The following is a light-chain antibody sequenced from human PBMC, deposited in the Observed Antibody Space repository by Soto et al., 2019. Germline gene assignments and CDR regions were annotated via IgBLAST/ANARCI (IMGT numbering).Light chain of an antibody. CDR2: KAY. Sequence: IPLSQYPSNLSATVGDRVTITCRASQNIDSWLAWYQQRPGKPPNLLIYKAYTLASGVPSRFSGSGSGTEFTLTINSLQPDDYATYYCQQYHIYSGTFGQGTKVDIK. J-gene: IGKJ1*01. CDR3: QQYHIYSGT. V-gene: IGKV1-5*03. CDR1: QNIDSW.